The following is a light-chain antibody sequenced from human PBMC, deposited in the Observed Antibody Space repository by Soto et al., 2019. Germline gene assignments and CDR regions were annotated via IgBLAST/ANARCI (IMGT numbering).Light chain of an antibody. CDR1: QSLLHSNGYNY. V-gene: IGKV2-28*01. CDR3: MQPLQSWT. J-gene: IGKJ1*01. CDR2: LGS. Sequence: DIVMTQSPLSLPVTPGEPASISCRSSQSLLHSNGYNYLDWYLQKPGQSPQLLIYLGSNRASGVPDRISGRGSGTDFTLKISRVEAEDVGVYYCMQPLQSWTFGQGTKVEIK.